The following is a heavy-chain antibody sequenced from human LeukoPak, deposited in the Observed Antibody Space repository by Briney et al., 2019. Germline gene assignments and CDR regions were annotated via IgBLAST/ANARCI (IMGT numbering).Heavy chain of an antibody. Sequence: GGSLRLSCAASGFTFSKYEMNWVRQAPGKGLEWVSFISSSGNTRYYADSVRGRFTISRDNAKNSVYLQMNSLGGEDTAVYFCAGDFRGRGYYTHYMGVWGKGTTVTISS. J-gene: IGHJ6*03. D-gene: IGHD2-2*02. CDR2: ISSSGNTR. CDR3: AGDFRGRGYYTHYMGV. V-gene: IGHV3-48*03. CDR1: GFTFSKYE.